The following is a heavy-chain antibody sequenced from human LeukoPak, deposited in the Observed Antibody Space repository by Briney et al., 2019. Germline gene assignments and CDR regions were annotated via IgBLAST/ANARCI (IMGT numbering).Heavy chain of an antibody. V-gene: IGHV3-30*02. CDR2: IQNDGKDK. CDR1: GVTFSTQG. CDR3: AIESAALRVGELLRD. D-gene: IGHD3-10*01. J-gene: IGHJ4*02. Sequence: GGSLRLSCATSGVTFSTQGFHWVRQAPGKGLEWVTFIQNDGKDKRYADSVQGRFTASRDDSKNTLYLQLNSLRLEDTAMYYCAIESAALRVGELLRDWGRGTLVTVSS.